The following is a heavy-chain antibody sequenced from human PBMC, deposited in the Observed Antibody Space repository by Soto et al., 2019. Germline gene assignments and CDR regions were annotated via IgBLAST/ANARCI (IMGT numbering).Heavy chain of an antibody. J-gene: IGHJ5*02. Sequence: SETLSLTCTVSGGSISSGGYYWSWIRQHPGKGLEWIGYIYYSGSTYYNPSLKSRVTISVDTSKNQFSLKLSSVTAADTAVYYCARAFSDSSSFFDPWGQGTLVTVSS. CDR1: GGSISSGGYY. V-gene: IGHV4-31*03. CDR2: IYYSGST. D-gene: IGHD6-13*01. CDR3: ARAFSDSSSFFDP.